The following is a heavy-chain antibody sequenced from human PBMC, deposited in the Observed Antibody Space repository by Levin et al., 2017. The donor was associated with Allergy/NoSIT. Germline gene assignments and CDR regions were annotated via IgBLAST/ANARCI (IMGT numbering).Heavy chain of an antibody. CDR2: ISSSGGTT. V-gene: IGHV3-23*01. Sequence: GGSLRLSCAASGFTFSSYAMSWVRQAPGKGLEWVSAISSSGGTTNYADSVKGRFTISRDNPKNTLYLQMNTLRAEDTAIYYCAKDLRGTNRPPFDSWGQGTLVTVSS. CDR1: GFTFSSYA. D-gene: IGHD4/OR15-4a*01. J-gene: IGHJ4*02. CDR3: AKDLRGTNRPPFDS.